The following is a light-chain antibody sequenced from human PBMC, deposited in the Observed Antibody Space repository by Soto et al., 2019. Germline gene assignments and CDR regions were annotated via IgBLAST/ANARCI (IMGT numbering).Light chain of an antibody. CDR2: ANS. Sequence: QSALTQPPSVSGAPGQRVTISCPGSSSNIGAGYDVHWYQQLPGRAPKLLIYANSNRPSGVPDRFSGSRSGTSASLAITGLQAEDEADCSCRSYDSSLSGFYVFGTGTKVTVL. V-gene: IGLV1-40*01. CDR1: SSNIGAGYD. J-gene: IGLJ1*01. CDR3: RSYDSSLSGFYV.